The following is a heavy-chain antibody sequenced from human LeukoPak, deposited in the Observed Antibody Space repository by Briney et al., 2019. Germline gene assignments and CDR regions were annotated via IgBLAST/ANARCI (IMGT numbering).Heavy chain of an antibody. CDR2: ISGSSSAI. Sequence: GGSLRLSCAASGFTFSSYGMNWVRQAPVKGLGWISYISGSSSAIYYADSVKGRLTISRDNAKNSLSLQMNSLRAEDTAVYYCATYSGYDRIFDHWGQGALVIVSS. J-gene: IGHJ4*02. D-gene: IGHD5-12*01. CDR1: GFTFSSYG. CDR3: ATYSGYDRIFDH. V-gene: IGHV3-48*01.